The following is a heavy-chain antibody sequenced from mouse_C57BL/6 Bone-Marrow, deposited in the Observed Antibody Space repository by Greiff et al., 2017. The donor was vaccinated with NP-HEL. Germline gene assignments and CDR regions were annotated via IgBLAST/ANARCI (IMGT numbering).Heavy chain of an antibody. Sequence: VQLQQSGAELAKPGASVKLSCKASGYTFTSYWMHWVKQRPGQGLEWIGYINPSSGYTKYNQKFKDKATLTADKSSSTAYMQLSSLTYEDSAVYYCARAPILLRYYFDYWGQGTTRTVSS. D-gene: IGHD1-1*01. V-gene: IGHV1-7*01. CDR2: INPSSGYT. CDR3: ARAPILLRYYFDY. CDR1: GYTFTSYW. J-gene: IGHJ2*01.